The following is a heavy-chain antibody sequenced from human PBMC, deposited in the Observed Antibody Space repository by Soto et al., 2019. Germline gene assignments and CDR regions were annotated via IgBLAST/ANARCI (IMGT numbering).Heavy chain of an antibody. J-gene: IGHJ4*02. Sequence: GGSLRLSCAASGFTFDDYAMHWVRQAPGKGLEWVSGISWNSGSIGYADSVKGRFTISRDNAKNSLYLQMNSLRAEDTALYYCAKDMGTVAGTDVFDYWGQGTLVTVSS. D-gene: IGHD6-19*01. CDR3: AKDMGTVAGTDVFDY. V-gene: IGHV3-9*01. CDR2: ISWNSGSI. CDR1: GFTFDDYA.